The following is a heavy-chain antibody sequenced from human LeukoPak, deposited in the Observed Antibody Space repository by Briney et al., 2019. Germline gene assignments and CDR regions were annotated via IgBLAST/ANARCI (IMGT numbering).Heavy chain of an antibody. D-gene: IGHD2-2*01. V-gene: IGHV3-30*02. J-gene: IGHJ4*02. CDR3: AKDRLVVVPAGTSPLDY. CDR1: GFTFSSYG. Sequence: GGSLRLSCAASGFTFSSYGMHWVRQAPGKGLEWVAFIRYDGSNKYYADSVKGRFTISRDNSKNTLYLQMNSLRAEDTAVYYCAKDRLVVVPAGTSPLDYWGQGTLVTVSS. CDR2: IRYDGSNK.